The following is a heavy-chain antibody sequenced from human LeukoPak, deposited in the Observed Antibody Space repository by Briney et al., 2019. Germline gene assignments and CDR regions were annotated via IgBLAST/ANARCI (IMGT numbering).Heavy chain of an antibody. Sequence: PGRSLRLSCAASGFTFDDSAMHWVRQVAGKGLEWVSGISSSSGDRIYAGSVKGRFTISRDNDKNSLYLQMDNLRVEDTAFYYCTRRSDGYAFDIWGQGTMATVSS. D-gene: IGHD5-24*01. CDR3: TRRSDGYAFDI. CDR1: GFTFDDSA. V-gene: IGHV3-9*01. CDR2: ISSSSGDR. J-gene: IGHJ3*02.